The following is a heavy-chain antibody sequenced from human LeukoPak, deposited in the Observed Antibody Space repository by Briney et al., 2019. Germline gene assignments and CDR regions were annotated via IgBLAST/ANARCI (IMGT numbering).Heavy chain of an antibody. J-gene: IGHJ4*02. Sequence: PGGSLRLSCAASGFTFSSYAMHWVRQAPGKGLEWVAVISYDGSNKYYADSVKGRFTISRDNSKNTLYLQMNSLRAEDTAVYYCAKGSDWNYADYWGQGTLVTVSS. CDR3: AKGSDWNYADY. V-gene: IGHV3-30-3*01. CDR2: ISYDGSNK. D-gene: IGHD1-7*01. CDR1: GFTFSSYA.